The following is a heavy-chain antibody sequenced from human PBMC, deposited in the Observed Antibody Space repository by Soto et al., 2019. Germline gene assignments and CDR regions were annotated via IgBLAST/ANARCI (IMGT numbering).Heavy chain of an antibody. D-gene: IGHD3-10*01. CDR2: IYYSGST. CDR3: ARHYGYYSHYMDV. J-gene: IGHJ6*03. CDR1: GDSISNNNVC. Sequence: SETLCLTCTVSGDSISNNNVCWGWIRQPPGKGLEWIGSIYYSGSTYYNPSLKSRVTISVDTSNNQLSLKLSSVTAADTAVYYCARHYGYYSHYMDVWTKGTTVTVS. V-gene: IGHV4-39*01.